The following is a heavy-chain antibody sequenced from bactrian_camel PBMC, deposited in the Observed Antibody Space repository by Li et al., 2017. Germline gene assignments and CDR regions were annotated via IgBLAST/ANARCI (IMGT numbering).Heavy chain of an antibody. CDR1: GFTFSDYS. CDR2: INSGGGST. CDR3: AAHESWRNGYSNSWSPGY. J-gene: IGHJ6*01. Sequence: VQLVESGGALVQPGGSLRLSCAASGFTFSDYSMNWVRQAPGKGFEWVSAINSGGGSTYYADSVKGRFTISRDNAKNTLYLQMNSLKTEDTAMYYCAAHESWRNGYSNSWSPGYWGQGTQVTVS. D-gene: IGHD3*01. V-gene: IGHV3S31*01.